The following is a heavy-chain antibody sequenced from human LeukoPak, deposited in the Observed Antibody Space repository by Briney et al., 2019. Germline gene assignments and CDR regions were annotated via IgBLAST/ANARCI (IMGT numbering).Heavy chain of an antibody. CDR3: ARSLGSSSWSVGGVFDI. CDR1: GFTFSRYD. J-gene: IGHJ3*02. CDR2: IGTAGDP. D-gene: IGHD6-13*01. Sequence: GSLRLSCAASGFTFSRYDMHWVRQSAGKGLEGVSGIGTAGDPYSPGSVKGRFTISRENAKNSLYLQMNSLRVGDTAVYYCARSLGSSSWSVGGVFDIWGQGTLVTVSS. V-gene: IGHV3-13*05.